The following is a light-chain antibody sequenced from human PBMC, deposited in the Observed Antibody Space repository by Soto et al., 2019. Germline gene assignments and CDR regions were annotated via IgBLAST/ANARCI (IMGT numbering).Light chain of an antibody. V-gene: IGKV1-5*01. J-gene: IGKJ1*01. CDR2: DAS. CDR3: QQHKSFRT. Sequence: DIQMTQSPSTLSASVGDRVTITCRASKSVDSWLAWYQQKPGKAPKLLIHDASTLEGGVPSRFSGSGSATEFTLTISSLQPEDFATYYCQQHKSFRTFGQGTKVDIK. CDR1: KSVDSW.